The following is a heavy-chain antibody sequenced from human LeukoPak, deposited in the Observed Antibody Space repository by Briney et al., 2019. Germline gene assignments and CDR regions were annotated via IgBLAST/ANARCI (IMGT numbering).Heavy chain of an antibody. CDR3: GRRRIDCSDTGCYVDY. V-gene: IGHV1-2*02. J-gene: IGHJ4*02. CDR1: GYTFTGYY. Sequence: ASVKVSCKASGYTFTGYYIHWMRQAPAQGLEWMGWINPNRGDTSYAPKFQGRVTMTRDTAINTAYMELSGLTSDDTAVYYCGRRRIDCSDTGCYVDYWGQGTLVTVSS. D-gene: IGHD2-15*01. CDR2: INPNRGDT.